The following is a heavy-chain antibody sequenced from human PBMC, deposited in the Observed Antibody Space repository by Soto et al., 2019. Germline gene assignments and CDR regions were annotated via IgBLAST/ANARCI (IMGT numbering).Heavy chain of an antibody. V-gene: IGHV4-59*01. Sequence: SETLSLTCTVSGGSISSYYWSWIRQPPGKGLEWIGYIYYSGSTNYNPSHKSRVNISVDTSKNQFSLKLSSVTAADTAVYYCARLWGWYFDYWGQGTLVTVSS. CDR3: ARLWGWYFDY. CDR1: GGSISSYY. J-gene: IGHJ4*02. D-gene: IGHD2-21*01. CDR2: IYYSGST.